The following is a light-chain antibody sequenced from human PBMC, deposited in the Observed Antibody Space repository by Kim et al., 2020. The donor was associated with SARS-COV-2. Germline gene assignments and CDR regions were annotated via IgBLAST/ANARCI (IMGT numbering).Light chain of an antibody. CDR2: LNSDGSH. Sequence: SVKRTCTLSSGHSSYAIAWHQQQPEKGPRYLMKLNSDGSHSKGDGIPDRFSGSSSGAERYLTISSLQSEDEADYYCQTWGTGIRVFGGGTQLTVL. V-gene: IGLV4-69*01. CDR3: QTWGTGIRV. CDR1: SGHSSYA. J-gene: IGLJ3*02.